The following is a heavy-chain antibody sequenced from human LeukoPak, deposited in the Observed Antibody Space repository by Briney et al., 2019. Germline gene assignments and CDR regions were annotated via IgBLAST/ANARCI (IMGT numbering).Heavy chain of an antibody. D-gene: IGHD3-16*02. CDR1: GYTFTSSD. J-gene: IGHJ4*02. CDR3: ARVLRLGEVSLGF. V-gene: IGHV1-8*01. CDR2: MNPNSGNT. Sequence: ASVKVSCKASGYTFTSSDINWVRQATGQGLEWMGWMNPNSGNTGYAQKFQDRVIMTRNASISTAYLELSSLRSEDTAVYYCARVLRLGEVSLGFWGQGTLVTVSS.